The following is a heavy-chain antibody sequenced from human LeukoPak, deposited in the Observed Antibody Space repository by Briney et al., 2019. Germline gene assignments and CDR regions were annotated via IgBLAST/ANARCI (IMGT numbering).Heavy chain of an antibody. Sequence: PSETLSLTCTVSGGSISSSSYYWGWIRQPPGKGLEWIGSIYYSGSTYYNPSLKSRVTISVDTSKNQFSLKLSSVTAADTAVYYCAPQERYDSSGGNDYYFDYWGQGTLVTVSS. V-gene: IGHV4-39*01. D-gene: IGHD3-22*01. J-gene: IGHJ4*02. CDR1: GGSISSSSYY. CDR2: IYYSGST. CDR3: APQERYDSSGGNDYYFDY.